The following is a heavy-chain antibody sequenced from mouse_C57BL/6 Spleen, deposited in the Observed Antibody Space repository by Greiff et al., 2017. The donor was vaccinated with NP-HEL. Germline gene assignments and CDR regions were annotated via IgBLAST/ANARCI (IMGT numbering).Heavy chain of an antibody. CDR1: GFTFSSYA. CDR3: ARDLTGTSAMDY. Sequence: DVQLVESGGGLVKPGGSLKLSCAASGFTFSSYAMSWVRQTPEKRLEWVATISDGGSYTYYPDNVKGRFTISRDNAKNNLYLQMSHLKSEDTAMYYCARDLTGTSAMDYWGQGTSVTVSS. CDR2: ISDGGSYT. V-gene: IGHV5-4*01. D-gene: IGHD4-1*01. J-gene: IGHJ4*01.